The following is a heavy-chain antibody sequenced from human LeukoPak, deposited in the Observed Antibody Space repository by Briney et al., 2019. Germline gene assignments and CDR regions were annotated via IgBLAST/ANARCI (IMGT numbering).Heavy chain of an antibody. CDR3: TTVLDCGGDCYPSDY. CDR2: IKSKTDGGTT. Sequence: GGSLRLSCAASGFTFSNAWMSWVRQAPGKGLEWVGRIKSKTDGGTTDYAAPVKGRFTISRDDSKNTLYLQMNSLKTEDTAVYYCTTVLDCGGDCYPSDYWGQGTLVTVSS. J-gene: IGHJ4*02. D-gene: IGHD2-21*02. V-gene: IGHV3-15*01. CDR1: GFTFSNAW.